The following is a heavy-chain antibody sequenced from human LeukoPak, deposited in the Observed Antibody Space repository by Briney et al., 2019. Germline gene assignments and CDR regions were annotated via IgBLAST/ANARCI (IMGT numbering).Heavy chain of an antibody. V-gene: IGHV3-23*01. J-gene: IGHJ4*02. CDR1: GFTLSSFA. CDR2: IGGSGSST. CDR3: AKDSTWLFPRDVDY. Sequence: GGSLRLSCAASGFTLSSFAMSWVRQAPGKGVEWGSTIGGSGSSTYYADDLKGRFTISRDNSKNTLYLQMNSLRAENTAVYYCAKDSTWLFPRDVDYWGQGTPVTVSS. D-gene: IGHD2-21*01.